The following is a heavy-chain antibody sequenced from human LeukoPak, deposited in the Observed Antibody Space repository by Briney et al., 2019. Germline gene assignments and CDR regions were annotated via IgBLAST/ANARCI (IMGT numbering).Heavy chain of an antibody. J-gene: IGHJ4*02. CDR1: GGSISSYY. Sequence: SETLSLTCTVSGGSISSYYWSWIRQPPGKGLEWIGYIYYSGSTNYNPPLKSRVTISVDTSKNQFSLKLSSVTAADTAVYYCARESRVPEYFDYWGQGTLVTVSS. V-gene: IGHV4-59*01. D-gene: IGHD6-6*01. CDR2: IYYSGST. CDR3: ARESRVPEYFDY.